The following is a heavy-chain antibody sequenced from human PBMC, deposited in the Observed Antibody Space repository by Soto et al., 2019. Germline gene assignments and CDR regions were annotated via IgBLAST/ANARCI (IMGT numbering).Heavy chain of an antibody. CDR1: GFTFSSYA. CDR3: AASRYYYDSSGYSTTSGPFDY. CDR2: ISYDGSNK. D-gene: IGHD3-22*01. Sequence: PGGSLRLSCAASGFTFSSYAMHWVRQAPGKGLEWVAVISYDGSNKYYADSVKGRFTISRDNSKNTLYLQMNSLRAEDTAVYYCAASRYYYDSSGYSTTSGPFDYWGQGTLVTVSS. J-gene: IGHJ4*02. V-gene: IGHV3-30-3*01.